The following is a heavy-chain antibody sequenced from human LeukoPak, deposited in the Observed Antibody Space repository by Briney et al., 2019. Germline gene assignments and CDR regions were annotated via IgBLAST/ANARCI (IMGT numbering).Heavy chain of an antibody. CDR3: AKALLYYDILTGYALDY. V-gene: IGHV3-30*18. CDR2: ISYDGSNK. CDR1: GFTFSSYG. J-gene: IGHJ4*02. D-gene: IGHD3-9*01. Sequence: PGGSLRLSCAASGFTFSSYGMHWARQAPGKGLEWVAVISYDGSNKYYADSVKGRFTISRDNSENTLYLQMNSLRAEDTAVYYCAKALLYYDILTGYALDYWGQGTLVTVSS.